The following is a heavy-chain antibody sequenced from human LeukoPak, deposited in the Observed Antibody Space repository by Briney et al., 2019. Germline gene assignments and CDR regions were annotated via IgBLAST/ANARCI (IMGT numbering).Heavy chain of an antibody. V-gene: IGHV3-33*06. CDR3: AKGSGHSNGRFDF. CDR2: IWYDGKNK. D-gene: IGHD5-18*01. Sequence: GRSLRLSCAASGFTFSSYGMHWVRQAPGKGLEWVAVIWYDGKNKYYADSVKGRFTISRDNSKNTLYLQMNSLRAEDTAVYYCAKGSGHSNGRFDFWGQGALVTVSS. J-gene: IGHJ4*02. CDR1: GFTFSSYG.